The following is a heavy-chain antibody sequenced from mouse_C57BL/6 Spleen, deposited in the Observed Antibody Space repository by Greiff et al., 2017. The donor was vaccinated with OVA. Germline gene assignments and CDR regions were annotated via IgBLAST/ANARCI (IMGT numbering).Heavy chain of an antibody. V-gene: IGHV1-78*01. CDR1: GYTFTDHT. J-gene: IGHJ4*01. CDR3: AGSVFYYDYDRGGMDY. D-gene: IGHD2-4*01. Sequence: QVQLQQSDAELVKPGASVKISCKVSGYTFTDHTIHWMKQRPEQGLEWIGYIYPRDGSTKYNEKFKGKATLTADKSSSTAYMQLNSLTSEDSAVYFCAGSVFYYDYDRGGMDYWGQGTSVTVSS. CDR2: IYPRDGST.